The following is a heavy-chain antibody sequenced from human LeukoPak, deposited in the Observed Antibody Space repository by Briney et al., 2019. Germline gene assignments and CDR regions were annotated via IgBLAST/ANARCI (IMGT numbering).Heavy chain of an antibody. CDR1: GYTFTSYY. CDR2: INPSGGST. CDR3: ARDFIVVVTAIRDYYFDY. D-gene: IGHD2-21*02. J-gene: IGHJ4*02. V-gene: IGHV1-46*01. Sequence: GASVKVSCKASGYTFTSYYMHWVRQAPGHGLEWMGIINPSGGSTSYAQKFQGRVTMTRDTSTSTVYMELSSLRSEDTAVYYCARDFIVVVTAIRDYYFDYWGQGTLVTVSS.